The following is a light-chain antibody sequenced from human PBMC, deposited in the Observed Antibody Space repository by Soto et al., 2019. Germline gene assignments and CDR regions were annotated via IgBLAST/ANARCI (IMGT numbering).Light chain of an antibody. CDR1: QRFGSSN. CDR3: QMYCIYPWT. J-gene: IGKJ1*01. V-gene: IGKV3-20*01. CDR2: SIS. Sequence: EIVLTQSPGTLSLSLGERGTLSCRASQRFGSSNLAWYQQKPGQAPRLLIYSISSRATGIPDRFSGSGSGTEFTLTISRLEPYDVSVYYCQMYCIYPWTVGQGTKLDSK.